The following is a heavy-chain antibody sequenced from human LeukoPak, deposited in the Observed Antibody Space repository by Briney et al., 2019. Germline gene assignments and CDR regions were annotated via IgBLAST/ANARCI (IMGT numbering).Heavy chain of an antibody. J-gene: IGHJ6*02. CDR2: IDWNSGSI. CDR3: VQGRGPYYYYYGMDV. V-gene: IGHV3-9*01. Sequence: PGGSLRLSCAASGFTFDDYAMYWVRQAPGKGLEWVSAIDWNSGSIDYADSVKGRFAISRDNAKKSLWLRMNSLRAEDTALYYCVQGRGPYYYYYGMDVWGQGTTVTVSS. D-gene: IGHD5-24*01. CDR1: GFTFDDYA.